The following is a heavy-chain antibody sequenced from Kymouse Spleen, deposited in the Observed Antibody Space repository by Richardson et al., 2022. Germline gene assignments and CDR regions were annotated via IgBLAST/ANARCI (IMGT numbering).Heavy chain of an antibody. J-gene: IGHJ6*02. D-gene: IGHD4-11,IGHD4-11*01. CDR2: ISSSSSYI. CDR3: ARDDSNYPYYYYYGMDV. V-gene: IGHV3-21*03. Sequence: EVQLVESGGGLVKPGGSLRLSCAASGFTFSSYSMNWVRQAPGKGLEWVSSISSSSSYIYYADSVKGRFTISRDNAKNSLYLQMNSLRAEDTAVYYCARDDSNYPYYYYYGMDVWGQGTTVTVSS. CDR1: GFTFSSYS.